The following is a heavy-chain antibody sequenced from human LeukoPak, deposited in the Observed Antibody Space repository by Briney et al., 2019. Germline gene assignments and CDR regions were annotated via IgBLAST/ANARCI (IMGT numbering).Heavy chain of an antibody. CDR2: ISSSSDYI. Sequence: GGSLRLSCAASGFTFSSYSMNWVRQAPGKGLEWVSAISSSSDYIFYADSVQGRFTISRDNAVNSLFLQMNSLRAEDTAVYCCASRYCTSTNCYAFDIWGQGTMVTVSS. J-gene: IGHJ3*02. D-gene: IGHD2-2*01. CDR1: GFTFSSYS. CDR3: ASRYCTSTNCYAFDI. V-gene: IGHV3-21*01.